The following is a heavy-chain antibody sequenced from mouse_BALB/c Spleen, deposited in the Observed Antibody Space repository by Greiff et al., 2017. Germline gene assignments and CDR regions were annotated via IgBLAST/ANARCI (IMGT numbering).Heavy chain of an antibody. V-gene: IGHV5-6-4*01. CDR1: GFTFSSYT. CDR2: ISSGGSYT. CDR3: TRELHAGDGGRFAY. J-gene: IGHJ3*01. Sequence: EVMLVESGGGLVKPGGSLKLSCAASGFTFSSYTMSWVRQTPEKRLEWVATISSGGSYTYYPDSVKGRFTISRDNAKNTLYLQMSSLKSEDTAMYYCTRELHAGDGGRFAYWGQGTLVTVSA. D-gene: IGHD6-5*01.